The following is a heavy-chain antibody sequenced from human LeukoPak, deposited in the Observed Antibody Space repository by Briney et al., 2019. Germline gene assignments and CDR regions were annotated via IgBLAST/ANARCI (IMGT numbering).Heavy chain of an antibody. CDR3: ATWRGSGSYGGYFDY. D-gene: IGHD3-10*01. J-gene: IGHJ4*02. Sequence: GGSLSLSCATSGFTFSNYGMHWVRQAPGEGLEWVAIIYYDGSKKNYADSVRGRFTISRDNSKNTLYLQMNSLRVEDTAVYYCATWRGSGSYGGYFDYCGQGTPVTVSS. CDR1: GFTFSNYG. V-gene: IGHV3-33*01. CDR2: IYYDGSKK.